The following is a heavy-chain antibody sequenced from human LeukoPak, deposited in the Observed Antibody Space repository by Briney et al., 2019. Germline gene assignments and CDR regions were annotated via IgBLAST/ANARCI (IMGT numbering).Heavy chain of an antibody. Sequence: SETLSLTCTVAGGSVTSGGVYWSWIRQHPGKGLEWIGYIYRSGTTYYNPSVESRAIISVDTSKNQFSLKLTSVTAADTASYYCARGPSSSDYFYMDVWGKGTTVIVSS. CDR2: IYRSGTT. J-gene: IGHJ6*03. D-gene: IGHD6-6*01. CDR1: GGSVTSGGVY. V-gene: IGHV4-31*03. CDR3: ARGPSSSDYFYMDV.